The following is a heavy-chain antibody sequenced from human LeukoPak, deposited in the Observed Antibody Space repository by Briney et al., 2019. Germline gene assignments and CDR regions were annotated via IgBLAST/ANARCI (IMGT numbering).Heavy chain of an antibody. J-gene: IGHJ4*02. V-gene: IGHV1-69*13. CDR3: AREWNYETSGYFFYY. D-gene: IGHD3-22*01. CDR1: GDTFSRYG. Sequence: GASVKVSCKASGDTFSRYGISWVRQAPGQGLEWMGGIIPLFGTANYAQKFQGRVTITADEPTSTVYMELSSLRFEDTAVYYCAREWNYETSGYFFYYWGQGTLVTVSS. CDR2: IIPLFGTA.